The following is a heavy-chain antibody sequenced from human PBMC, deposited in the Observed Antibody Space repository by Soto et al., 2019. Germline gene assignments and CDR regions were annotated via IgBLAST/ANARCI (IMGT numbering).Heavy chain of an antibody. Sequence: SETLSLTCTVSGGSISSGDYSWSWVRQSPGKGLEWIGHIYNSGITYYNPSLKSRVVISIDTSRNQFSLRLNSLTAADRAVYFCARGVTVFGLVSRFWFDPWGQGIVVTVS. CDR1: GGSISSGDYS. J-gene: IGHJ5*02. CDR3: ARGVTVFGLVSRFWFDP. V-gene: IGHV4-30-4*01. D-gene: IGHD3-3*01. CDR2: IYNSGIT.